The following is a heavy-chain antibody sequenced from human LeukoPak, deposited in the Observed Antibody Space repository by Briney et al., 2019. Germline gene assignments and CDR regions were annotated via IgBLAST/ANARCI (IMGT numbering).Heavy chain of an antibody. V-gene: IGHV3-53*01. CDR1: GFTVSSYY. D-gene: IGHD2-15*01. CDR3: AKAQGGSCYYPLDY. CDR2: IYSGGTT. Sequence: PGGSLRLSCAASGFTVSSYYMSWVRQAPGKGLEWVSVIYSGGTTYYADSVKGRFTISRDNSKNTLYLQMNSLRAEDTAVYYCAKAQGGSCYYPLDYWGQGTLVTVSS. J-gene: IGHJ4*02.